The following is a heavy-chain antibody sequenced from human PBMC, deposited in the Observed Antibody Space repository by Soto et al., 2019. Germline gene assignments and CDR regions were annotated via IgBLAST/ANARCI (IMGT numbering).Heavy chain of an antibody. J-gene: IGHJ4*02. CDR1: GGSISSSNW. V-gene: IGHV4-4*02. D-gene: IGHD1-26*01. Sequence: PSETLSLTCAVSGGSISSSNWWSWVRQPPGKGLEWIGEIYHSGSTNCNPSLKSRVTISVDTSKNQFSLKLSSVTAADTAVYYCARRYGSAIDYWGQGTLVTVS. CDR2: IYHSGST. CDR3: ARRYGSAIDY.